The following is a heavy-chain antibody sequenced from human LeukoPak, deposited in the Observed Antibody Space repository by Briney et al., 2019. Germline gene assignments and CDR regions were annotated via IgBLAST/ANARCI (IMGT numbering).Heavy chain of an antibody. D-gene: IGHD6-19*01. J-gene: IGHJ4*02. CDR2: IYYSGST. CDR3: ARNPSSGWPFDF. V-gene: IGHV4-59*08. CDR1: GGSISTYY. Sequence: SETLSLTCTVSGGSISTYYWSWIRRPPGKGLEWIGYIYYSGSTSYNPSLKSRVTISVDTSKNQFSLKLSSVTAADTAVYYCARNPSSGWPFDFWGQGTLVTVSS.